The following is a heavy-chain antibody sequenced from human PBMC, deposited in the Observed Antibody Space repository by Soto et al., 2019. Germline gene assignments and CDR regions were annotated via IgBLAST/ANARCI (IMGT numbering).Heavy chain of an antibody. J-gene: IGHJ6*02. CDR2: IIPIFGTA. D-gene: IGHD6-6*01. V-gene: IGHV1-69*13. CDR3: ARGPDIAARLKYYYYGMDV. CDR1: GGTFSSYA. Sequence: SVKVSCKASGGTFSSYAISWVRQAPGQGLEWMGGIIPIFGTANYAQKFQGRVTITADESTSTAYMELSSLRSEDTAVYYCARGPDIAARLKYYYYGMDVWGQGATVTVSS.